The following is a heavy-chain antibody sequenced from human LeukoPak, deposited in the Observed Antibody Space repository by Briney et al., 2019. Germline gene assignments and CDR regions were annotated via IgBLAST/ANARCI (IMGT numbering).Heavy chain of an antibody. J-gene: IGHJ4*02. Sequence: SVKVSCKVSGGTFSNYAITWVRQAPGEGLEWMGAIVLVFDTANSARKFQGRIRITADESTSTAYMELSSLRSEDTAVYYCAREVTVVTPYYFDYWGQGTLVTVSS. CDR2: IVLVFDTA. CDR1: GGTFSNYA. CDR3: AREVTVVTPYYFDY. V-gene: IGHV1-69*13. D-gene: IGHD4-23*01.